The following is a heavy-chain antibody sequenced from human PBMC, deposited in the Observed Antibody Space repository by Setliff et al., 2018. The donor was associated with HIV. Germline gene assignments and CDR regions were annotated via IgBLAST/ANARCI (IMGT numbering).Heavy chain of an antibody. CDR3: AKRLWEASSGYFLPFDY. D-gene: IGHD1-26*01. J-gene: IGHJ4*02. CDR2: IRYDGSDN. CDR1: GFTFSNYG. V-gene: IGHV3-30*02. Sequence: GGSLRLSCAASGFTFSNYGMHWVRQAPGKGQEWVIFIRYDGSDNYYIDSVKGRFTISRDNSKNTLYLQMNSLRAEETAVYFCAKRLWEASSGYFLPFDYWGQGTRVTVSS.